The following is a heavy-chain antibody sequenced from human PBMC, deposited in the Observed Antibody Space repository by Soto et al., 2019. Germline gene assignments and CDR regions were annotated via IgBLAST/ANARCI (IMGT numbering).Heavy chain of an antibody. Sequence: GDSLKISCKGSGYNFTDYWLGWVRQLHGNGLEWMGIIYPGDSDTRYSPSFQGHFTITVDKSTSTAYLQCNTLKASDTAMYYCATPISKFRDYYYAMDVWGQGTTVTVSS. CDR1: GYNFTDYW. V-gene: IGHV5-51*01. J-gene: IGHJ6*02. CDR2: IYPGDSDT. CDR3: ATPISKFRDYYYAMDV. D-gene: IGHD4-4*01.